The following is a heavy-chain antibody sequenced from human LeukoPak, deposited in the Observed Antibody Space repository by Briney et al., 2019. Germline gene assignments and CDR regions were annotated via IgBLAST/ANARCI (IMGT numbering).Heavy chain of an antibody. J-gene: IGHJ4*02. CDR3: AREAGPYTGFDY. CDR1: GFTFSSYS. D-gene: IGHD3-16*01. CDR2: ISSSSSYI. Sequence: GGSLRLSCAASGFTFSSYSMNWVRQAPGKGLEWVSSISSSSSYIYYADSVKGRFNISRDNAKNSLYLQMNSLRAEDTAVYYCAREAGPYTGFDYWGQGTLVTVSS. V-gene: IGHV3-21*01.